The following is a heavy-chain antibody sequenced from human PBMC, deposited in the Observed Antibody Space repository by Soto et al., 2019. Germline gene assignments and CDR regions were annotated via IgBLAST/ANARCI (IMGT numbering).Heavy chain of an antibody. J-gene: IGHJ3*02. V-gene: IGHV3-30*03. CDR3: AGDRGSSGWYDAFDI. CDR2: ISYDGRNK. CDR1: RFTFSSYG. D-gene: IGHD6-19*01. Sequence: QVQLVESGGGVVQPGRSLRLSCAASRFTFSSYGMHWVRQAPGKGLEWVAVISYDGRNKYYADSVKGRFTISRDNSKNTLNLQMNSLRAEDTAVYYCAGDRGSSGWYDAFDIWGQGTMVTVSS.